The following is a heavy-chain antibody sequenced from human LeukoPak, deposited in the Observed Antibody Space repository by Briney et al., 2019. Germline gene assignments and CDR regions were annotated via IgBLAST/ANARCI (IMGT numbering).Heavy chain of an antibody. CDR3: VKALGTYYYGSGSP. J-gene: IGHJ5*02. V-gene: IGHV3-64D*09. D-gene: IGHD3-10*01. Sequence: GGSLRLSCAASGFTFSNAWMSWVRQAPGKGLEYVSAISSNGDGAYYADSAKGRFTISRDNSKNTLYLQMSSLRAEDTAVYYCVKALGTYYYGSGSPWGQGTLVTVSS. CDR1: GFTFSNAW. CDR2: ISSNGDGA.